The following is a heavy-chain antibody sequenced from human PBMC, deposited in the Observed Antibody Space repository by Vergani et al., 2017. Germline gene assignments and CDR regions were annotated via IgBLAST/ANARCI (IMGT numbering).Heavy chain of an antibody. CDR2: LFYGATA. V-gene: IGHV4-39*01. Sequence: QVQLHESRPGLVKPSQTLSLTCTVSGDSISSRNCYWGWIRQPPGKGLEWIGSLFYGATAYYNPSLESRVIISIVTSKNQFSLRLSSVTAADTAVYYCARHKEQLVPGNYYYYYYMDVWGKGTTVTVSS. CDR1: GDSISSRNCY. J-gene: IGHJ6*03. CDR3: ARHKEQLVPGNYYYYYYMDV. D-gene: IGHD6-13*01.